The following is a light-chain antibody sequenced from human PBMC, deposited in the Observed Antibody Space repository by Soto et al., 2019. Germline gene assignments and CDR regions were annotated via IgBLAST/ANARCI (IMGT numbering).Light chain of an antibody. V-gene: IGLV1-47*01. CDR2: RNN. Sequence: QSVLTQPPSASGTPGQRVTISCSGSSSNIGSYYVYWFQQLPGTAPKLLIYRNNQRPSGVPDRFSGFKSGTSAALAISGLRSEDEADYYCAAWDDSLSGVLFGGGTQLTVL. CDR3: AAWDDSLSGVL. J-gene: IGLJ2*01. CDR1: SSNIGSYY.